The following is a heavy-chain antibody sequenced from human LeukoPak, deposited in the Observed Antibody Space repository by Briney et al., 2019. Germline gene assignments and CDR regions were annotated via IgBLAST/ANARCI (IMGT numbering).Heavy chain of an antibody. D-gene: IGHD6-13*01. CDR1: GFTFSSYS. V-gene: IGHV3-21*01. J-gene: IGHJ4*02. CDR3: ARDRGSSWPFDY. CDR2: ISSSSSYI. Sequence: GGSLRLSCAASGFTFSSYSMNWVRQAPGKGLEWASSISSSSSYIYYADSVKGRFNISRDNAKNSLYLQMNSLRAEDTAVYYCARDRGSSWPFDYWGQGTLVTVSS.